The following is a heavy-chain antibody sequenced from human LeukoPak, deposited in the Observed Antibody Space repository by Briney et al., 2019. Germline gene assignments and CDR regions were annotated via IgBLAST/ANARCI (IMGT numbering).Heavy chain of an antibody. V-gene: IGHV1-2*02. D-gene: IGHD2-2*02. Sequence: ASVKVSCKASGYTFTGYYMHWVRQAPGQGLEWMGWINPNSGGTNYAQKFQGRVTMTRDTSISTAYMELSRLRSADTAVYYCARDVGYCSSTSCYTWFDPWGQGTLVTVSS. CDR3: ARDVGYCSSTSCYTWFDP. J-gene: IGHJ5*02. CDR2: INPNSGGT. CDR1: GYTFTGYY.